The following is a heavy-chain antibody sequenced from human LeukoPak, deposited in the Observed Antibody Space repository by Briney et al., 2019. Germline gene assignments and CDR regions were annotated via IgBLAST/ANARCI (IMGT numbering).Heavy chain of an antibody. Sequence: SVKVSCKASGGTFSSYAISWVRQAPGQGLEWMGGIIPIFGTANYAQKFQGRVTITTDESTSTAYMELSSLRSEDTAVYYCARDQVNELRYFDWLLPGDWGQGTLVSVSS. D-gene: IGHD3-9*01. J-gene: IGHJ4*02. V-gene: IGHV1-69*05. CDR2: IIPIFGTA. CDR1: GGTFSSYA. CDR3: ARDQVNELRYFDWLLPGD.